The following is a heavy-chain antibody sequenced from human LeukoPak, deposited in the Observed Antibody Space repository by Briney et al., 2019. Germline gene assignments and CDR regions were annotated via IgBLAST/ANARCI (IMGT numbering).Heavy chain of an antibody. CDR3: ARGFPSPDKRPC. D-gene: IGHD3-10*01. CDR1: GFTFSSYA. Sequence: GGSQRLSCAASGFTFSSYAMHWVRQAPGKGLEYVSAISSNGGSTYYANSVKGRFTISRDNSKNTLYLQVGSLRAEDMAVYYCARGFPSPDKRPCWGQGNPFTVSS. CDR2: ISSNGGST. V-gene: IGHV3-64*01. J-gene: IGHJ4*02.